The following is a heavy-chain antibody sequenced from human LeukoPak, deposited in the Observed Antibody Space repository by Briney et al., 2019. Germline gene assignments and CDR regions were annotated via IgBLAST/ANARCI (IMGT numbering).Heavy chain of an antibody. Sequence: SETLSLTCAVYGGSFSGYYWSWIRQPPGKGLEWIGEINHSGSTNYNPSLKSRVTISVDTSKNQFSLKLSSVTAADTAVYYCAREGRNYYDSSGYYFRDYWGQGTLVTVSS. V-gene: IGHV4-34*01. CDR3: AREGRNYYDSSGYYFRDY. CDR1: GGSFSGYY. D-gene: IGHD3-22*01. J-gene: IGHJ4*02. CDR2: INHSGST.